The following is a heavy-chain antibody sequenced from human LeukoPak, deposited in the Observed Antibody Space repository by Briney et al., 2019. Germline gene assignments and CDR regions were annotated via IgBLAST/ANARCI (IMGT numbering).Heavy chain of an antibody. V-gene: IGHV3-21*01. Sequence: PGGSLRLSCAASGFTFSSYSMNWVRQAPGKGLEWVSSISSSSSYIYYADSVKGRFTISRDNAKNSLYLQMNSLRAEDTAVYYCARGKQLRPQEFDYWGQGTLVTVSS. CDR2: ISSSSSYI. CDR3: ARGKQLRPQEFDY. J-gene: IGHJ4*02. D-gene: IGHD5-18*01. CDR1: GFTFSSYS.